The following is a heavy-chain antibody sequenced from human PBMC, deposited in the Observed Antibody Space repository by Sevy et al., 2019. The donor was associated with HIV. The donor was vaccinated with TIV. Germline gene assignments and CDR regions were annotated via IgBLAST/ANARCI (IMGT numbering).Heavy chain of an antibody. CDR2: IYYSGST. D-gene: IGHD6-13*01. Sequence: SETLSLTCTVSGGSISSYYWSWIRQPPGKGLEWIGYIYYSGSTNYNPSLKSRVTISVDTSKNQFSLKLSSVTAADTAGYYCARVRLPSTAAGENYYGMDVWGQGTTVTVSS. V-gene: IGHV4-59*01. CDR3: ARVRLPSTAAGENYYGMDV. CDR1: GGSISSYY. J-gene: IGHJ6*02.